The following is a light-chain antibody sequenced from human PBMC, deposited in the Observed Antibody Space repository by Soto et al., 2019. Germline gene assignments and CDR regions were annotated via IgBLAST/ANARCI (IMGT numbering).Light chain of an antibody. Sequence: QSALTQPASVSGSPGQSITISCTGTSSDVGAYNYVSWYQHHPGKAPKLMIYDVSNRPSGVSSRFSGSKSGNTASLTISGLQAEDEADYYCKSCTSRSTLVFGGGTKLTVL. V-gene: IGLV2-14*03. CDR2: DVS. CDR1: SSDVGAYNY. J-gene: IGLJ2*01. CDR3: KSCTSRSTLV.